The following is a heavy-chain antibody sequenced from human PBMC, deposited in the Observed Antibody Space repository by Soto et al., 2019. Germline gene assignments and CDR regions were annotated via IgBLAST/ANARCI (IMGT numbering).Heavy chain of an antibody. CDR3: ARWGYYGSGPNNWFDP. J-gene: IGHJ5*02. D-gene: IGHD3-10*01. Sequence: SETLSLTCTVSGGSISSYYWSWIRQPPGKGLEWIGYIYYSGSTNYNPSLKSRVTISVDTSKNQFSLKLSSVTAADTAVYYCARWGYYGSGPNNWFDPWGQGTRVTVAS. CDR1: GGSISSYY. V-gene: IGHV4-59*01. CDR2: IYYSGST.